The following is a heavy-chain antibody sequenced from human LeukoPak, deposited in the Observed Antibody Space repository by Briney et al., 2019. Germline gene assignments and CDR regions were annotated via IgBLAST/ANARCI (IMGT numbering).Heavy chain of an antibody. CDR2: IYSGGST. J-gene: IGHJ6*02. CDR3: ARDHYYGSYYYYGMDV. V-gene: IGHV3-53*01. CDR1: GFTFSSYA. Sequence: GGSLRLSCAVSGFTFSSYAVSWVRQAPGKGLEWVSVIYSGGSTYYADSVKGRFTISRDNSKNTLYLQMNSLRAEDTAVYYCARDHYYGSYYYYGMDVWGQGTTVTVSS. D-gene: IGHD3-10*01.